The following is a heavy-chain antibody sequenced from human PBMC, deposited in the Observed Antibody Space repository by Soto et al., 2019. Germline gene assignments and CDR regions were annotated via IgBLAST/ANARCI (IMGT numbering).Heavy chain of an antibody. CDR1: GGTFSSYA. D-gene: IGHD3-22*01. CDR2: IIPIFGTA. J-gene: IGHJ3*02. V-gene: IGHV1-69*06. CDR3: ARGLTGYYDSSGLGAFDI. Sequence: SVKVSCKASGGTFSSYAISWVRQAPGQGLEWIGGIIPIFGTANYAQKFQGRVTITADKSTSTAYMELSSLRSEDTAVYYCARGLTGYYDSSGLGAFDIWGQGTMVTVSS.